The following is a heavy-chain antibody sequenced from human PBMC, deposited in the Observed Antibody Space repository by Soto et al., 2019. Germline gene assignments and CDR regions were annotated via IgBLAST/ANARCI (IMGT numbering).Heavy chain of an antibody. CDR2: INHSGST. V-gene: IGHV4-34*01. CDR1: GGSFSGYY. Sequence: SENLRLTYAVYGGSFSGYYWSWIRQPPGKGLEWIGEINHSGSTNYNPSLKSRVNISVDTSKNQFSLKLSSVTAADTAVYYCARCWNVVVKADTGSWFDHWGKLPLVT. CDR3: ARCWNVVVKADTGSWFDH. D-gene: IGHD2-2*01. J-gene: IGHJ5*02.